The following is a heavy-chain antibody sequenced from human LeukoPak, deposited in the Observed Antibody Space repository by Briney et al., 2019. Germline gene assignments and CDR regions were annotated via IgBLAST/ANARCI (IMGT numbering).Heavy chain of an antibody. J-gene: IGHJ6*02. D-gene: IGHD3-9*01. CDR2: ISGGGLST. CDR3: AKAATYYDISTDLYYYYGMDV. V-gene: IGHV3-23*01. Sequence: GGSLRLSCAASGFTFGSYAMNWVRQAPGKGLEWVSAISGGGLSTYYADSVKGRFTISRDNSKNTLYLQMNSLRAEDTAVYYCAKAATYYDISTDLYYYYGMDVWGQGTTVTVSS. CDR1: GFTFGSYA.